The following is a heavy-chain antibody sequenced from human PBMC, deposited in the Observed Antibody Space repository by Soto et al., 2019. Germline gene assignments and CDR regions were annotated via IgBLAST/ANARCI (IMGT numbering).Heavy chain of an antibody. CDR2: TYHSGNT. CDR1: GGSISSSNW. D-gene: IGHD3-10*01. CDR3: ARRWGEGRVDY. V-gene: IGHV4-4*02. Sequence: QVQLQESGPGLVKPSGTLSLTCAVSGGSISSSNWWSWVRQPPGKGLERIGETYHSGNTNYNPSPKSRATMAVDKSMNQSSLKLSSVTAADTAVYYCARRWGEGRVDYWGQGTLVTVSS. J-gene: IGHJ4*02.